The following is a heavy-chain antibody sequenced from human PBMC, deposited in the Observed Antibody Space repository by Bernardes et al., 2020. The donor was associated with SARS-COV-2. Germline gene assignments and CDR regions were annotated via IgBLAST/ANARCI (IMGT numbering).Heavy chain of an antibody. J-gene: IGHJ4*02. Sequence: GGSLRLSCAASGFIFSNYALNWVRQAPGKGLEWVAEISGSGGFTHYADSVKGRFTISRDNSKRTLYLEMNSLGVDDTAVYYCMGTWEWGQGTLVTVSS. CDR1: GFIFSNYA. CDR2: ISGSGGFT. V-gene: IGHV3-23*01. D-gene: IGHD1-26*01. CDR3: MGTWE.